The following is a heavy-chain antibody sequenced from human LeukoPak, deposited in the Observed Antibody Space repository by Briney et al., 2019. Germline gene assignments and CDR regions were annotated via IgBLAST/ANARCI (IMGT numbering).Heavy chain of an antibody. D-gene: IGHD6-13*01. CDR3: ARHVGSNWYWAFDI. CDR2: IHGGGGT. J-gene: IGHJ3*02. V-gene: IGHV4-4*09. CDR1: GGSIHNYF. Sequence: SETLSLTCTVSGGSIHNYFWSWIRQPPGKALEWIGYIHGGGGTRYNPSLKSRVITSVDTPKSLFSLKLSSVTAADTAAYYCARHVGSNWYWAFDIWGQGAMVTVSS.